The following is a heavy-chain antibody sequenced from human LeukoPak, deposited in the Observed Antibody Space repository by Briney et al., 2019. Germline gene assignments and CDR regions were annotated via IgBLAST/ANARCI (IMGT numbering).Heavy chain of an antibody. Sequence: PSETLSLTCTVSGGSISSYYWSWIRLPPGKGLEWIGYIYYSGSTNYNPSLKSRVTISVDTSKNQFSLKLSYVTAADTAVYYCAGKEVPYYDFWSGYYRYWGQGTLVTVSS. CDR2: IYYSGST. D-gene: IGHD3-3*01. V-gene: IGHV4-59*01. J-gene: IGHJ4*02. CDR3: AGKEVPYYDFWSGYYRY. CDR1: GGSISSYY.